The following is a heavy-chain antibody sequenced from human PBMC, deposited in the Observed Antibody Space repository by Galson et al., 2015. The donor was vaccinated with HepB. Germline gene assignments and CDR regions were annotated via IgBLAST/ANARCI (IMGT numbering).Heavy chain of an antibody. J-gene: IGHJ2*01. D-gene: IGHD5-18*01. Sequence: SVKVSCKASGYTFTNYGINWVRQAPGQGLEWMGWISVYKGNTNYAQKLQGRVTMTTDTSTSTAYMELRSLRSDDTAVYYCARSPHDLDSYGYEDWYFDLWGRGTLVTVTS. V-gene: IGHV1-18*01. CDR1: GYTFTNYG. CDR3: ARSPHDLDSYGYEDWYFDL. CDR2: ISVYKGNT.